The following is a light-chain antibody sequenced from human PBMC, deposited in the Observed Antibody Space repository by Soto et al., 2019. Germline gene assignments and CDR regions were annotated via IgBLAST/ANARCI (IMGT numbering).Light chain of an antibody. V-gene: IGLV2-23*01. Sequence: QSALTQPASVSGSPGQSITISCTGTSSDVGNYNLVSWYQQYPGKAPKLMIYEGGKRPSGVSNRFSGSNSGNTASLTISGLQAEDEADYYCCSFALRSTLIFGGGTK. CDR2: EGG. J-gene: IGLJ2*01. CDR1: SSDVGNYNL. CDR3: CSFALRSTLI.